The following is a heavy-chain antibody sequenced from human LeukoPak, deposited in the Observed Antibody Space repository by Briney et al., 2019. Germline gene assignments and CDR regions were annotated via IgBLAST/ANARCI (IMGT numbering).Heavy chain of an antibody. J-gene: IGHJ4*02. CDR2: IYYSGST. D-gene: IGHD2-2*02. CDR3: ARRDVYCSSTSCYTGAFDY. CDR1: GGSISSYY. Sequence: KPSETLSLTCTVSGGSISSYYWSWIRQPPGKGLEWIGYIYYSGSTNYNPSLKSRVTISVDTSKNQFSLKLSSVTAADTAVYYCARRDVYCSSTSCYTGAFDYWGQGTLVTVSS. V-gene: IGHV4-59*08.